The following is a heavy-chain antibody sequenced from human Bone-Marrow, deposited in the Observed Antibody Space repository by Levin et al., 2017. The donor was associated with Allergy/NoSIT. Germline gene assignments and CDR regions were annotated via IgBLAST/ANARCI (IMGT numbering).Heavy chain of an antibody. D-gene: IGHD4-17*01. CDR1: GFTFSSYA. CDR3: AKGSPVTTSAEYFQH. CDR2: ISGSGGST. Sequence: AGGSLRLSCAASGFTFSSYAMSWVRQAPGKGLEWVSAISGSGGSTYYADSVKGRFTISRDNSKNTLYLQMNSLRAEDTAVYYCAKGSPVTTSAEYFQHWGQGTLVTVSS. J-gene: IGHJ1*01. V-gene: IGHV3-23*01.